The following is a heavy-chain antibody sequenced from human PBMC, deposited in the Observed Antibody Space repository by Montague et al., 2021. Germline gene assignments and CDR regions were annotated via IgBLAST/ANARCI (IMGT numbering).Heavy chain of an antibody. D-gene: IGHD6-19*01. Sequence: SETLSLTCTVSGGSISSYYWSWIRQPPGKGLEWIGYIYNSGRTNYNPSLKSRVTISVGTSKNQFSLRLSSVTAADTAVYYCARDVYSSGWSGYGMDVWGRGTTVTVSS. V-gene: IGHV4-59*01. CDR3: ARDVYSSGWSGYGMDV. CDR1: GGSISSYY. CDR2: IYNSGRT. J-gene: IGHJ6*02.